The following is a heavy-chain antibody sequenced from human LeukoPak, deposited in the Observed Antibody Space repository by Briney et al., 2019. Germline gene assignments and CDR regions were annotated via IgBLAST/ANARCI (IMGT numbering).Heavy chain of an antibody. V-gene: IGHV4-59*01. Sequence: TSSETLSLTCAVYGGSFSGYYWNWIRQPPGEGLEWIGYINYSGSTNYNPSLKSRVTISVDTSKNQFSLKLSSVTAADTAVYYCARGKNWRGGSGWSPVDVYFDYWGQGTLVTVSS. J-gene: IGHJ4*02. CDR1: GGSFSGYY. CDR3: ARGKNWRGGSGWSPVDVYFDY. D-gene: IGHD6-19*01. CDR2: INYSGST.